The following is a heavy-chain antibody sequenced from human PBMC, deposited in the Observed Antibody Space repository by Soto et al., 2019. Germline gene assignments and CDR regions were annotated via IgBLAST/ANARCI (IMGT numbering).Heavy chain of an antibody. J-gene: IGHJ5*02. CDR1: GYTFNNYD. Sequence: ASVKVSCKGSGYTFNNYDISWVRQAPGQGLEWMGWISPYNGNTNYAQKFQGRVTMTTDTSTSTAYMELRSLRSDDTAVYYCTREGDYYDSSGYSHNWFDPWGQGTLVTVSS. D-gene: IGHD3-22*01. CDR3: TREGDYYDSSGYSHNWFDP. CDR2: ISPYNGNT. V-gene: IGHV1-18*01.